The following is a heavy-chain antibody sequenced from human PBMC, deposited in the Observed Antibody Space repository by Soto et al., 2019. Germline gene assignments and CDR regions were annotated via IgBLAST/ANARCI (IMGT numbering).Heavy chain of an antibody. CDR3: ARDYWAAYYYDSSGYFDI. D-gene: IGHD3-22*01. V-gene: IGHV4-59*01. Sequence: KTSETLSLTCTVSGGSISSYYWSWIRQPPGKGLEWIGYIYYSGSTNYNPSLKSRVTISVDTSKNQFSLKLSSVTAADTAVYYCARDYWAAYYYDSSGYFDIWGQGTMVTVSS. CDR2: IYYSGST. J-gene: IGHJ3*02. CDR1: GGSISSYY.